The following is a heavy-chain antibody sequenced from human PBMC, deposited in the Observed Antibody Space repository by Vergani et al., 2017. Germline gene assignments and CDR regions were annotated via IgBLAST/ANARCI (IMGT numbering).Heavy chain of an antibody. CDR1: GGTFSSYA. Sequence: QVQLVQSGAELKKPGSSVKVSCKASGGTFSSYAISWVRQAPGQGLEWMGGIIPIYGTANYAQKFQGRVTITADESTSTAYMELSSLRSEDTAVYYCASRRTLQREFDIWGQGTLVTVSS. D-gene: IGHD3-9*01. J-gene: IGHJ4*02. V-gene: IGHV1-69*01. CDR3: ASRRTLQREFDI. CDR2: IIPIYGTA.